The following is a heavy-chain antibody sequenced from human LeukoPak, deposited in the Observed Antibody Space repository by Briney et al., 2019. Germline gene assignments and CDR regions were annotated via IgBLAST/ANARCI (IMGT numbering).Heavy chain of an antibody. V-gene: IGHV4-39*01. D-gene: IGHD6-13*01. Sequence: SETLSLTCTVAGGSISSSSYYWGWIRQPPGKGLEWIGSIYYSGSTYYNPSLKSRVTISVDTSKNQFSLKLSSVTAADTAVYYCARHRAAAGTKRLDYWGQGTLVTVSS. CDR3: ARHRAAAGTKRLDY. CDR2: IYYSGST. CDR1: GGSISSSSYY. J-gene: IGHJ4*02.